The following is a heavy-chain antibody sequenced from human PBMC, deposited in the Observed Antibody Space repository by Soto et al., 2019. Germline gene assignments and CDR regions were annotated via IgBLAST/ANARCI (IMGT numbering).Heavy chain of an antibody. Sequence: QVQLVQSGAEVKKPGASVKVSCKASGYTFTGYDMHWVRQAPGQGLEWMGWINPNSGGTNYAQKFQGRVTMTRDTSISTAYMELSRLRSDDTAVYYCARTVVVVTAIHYWYFDLWGRGTLVTVSS. J-gene: IGHJ2*01. CDR3: ARTVVVVTAIHYWYFDL. CDR1: GYTFTGYD. V-gene: IGHV1-2*02. CDR2: INPNSGGT. D-gene: IGHD2-21*02.